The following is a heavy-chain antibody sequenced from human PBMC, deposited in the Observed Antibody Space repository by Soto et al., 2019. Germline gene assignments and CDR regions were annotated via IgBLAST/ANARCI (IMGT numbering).Heavy chain of an antibody. V-gene: IGHV1-3*01. D-gene: IGHD3-9*01. CDR3: ARDGPDWYFDH. CDR2: IHAGNGNT. Sequence: QVQLVQSGAEVKKPGASVKVSCKTSGETFSRSAIHWVRQVPGQRPEWMGWIHAGNGNTKYSQKFQDRLTVTRDTSASTAYMELSSLRSEDTGIYYCARDGPDWYFDHWGQGTLVTVSS. CDR1: GETFSRSA. J-gene: IGHJ4*02.